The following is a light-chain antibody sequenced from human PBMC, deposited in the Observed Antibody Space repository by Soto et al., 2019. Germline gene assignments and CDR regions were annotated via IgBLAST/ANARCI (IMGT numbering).Light chain of an antibody. CDR2: EAS. J-gene: IGKJ3*01. V-gene: IGKV3-15*01. CDR3: QQYNSWPFT. Sequence: IVMTQSPATLSVSPGERATLSCRASQSVSSDLAWYQQKPGQAPRLLIYEASIRATGIAARFSGSGSGTEFTLTISSLQSEYSAVYWCQQYNSWPFTFGPGTKVEFK. CDR1: QSVSSD.